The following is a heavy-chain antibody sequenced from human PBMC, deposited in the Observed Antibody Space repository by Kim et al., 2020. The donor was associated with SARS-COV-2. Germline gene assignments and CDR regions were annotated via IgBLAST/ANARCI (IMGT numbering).Heavy chain of an antibody. D-gene: IGHD5-18*01. V-gene: IGHV4-34*01. J-gene: IGHJ1*01. CDR1: GGSFSGYY. Sequence: SETLSLTCAVYGGSFSGYYWSWIRQPPGKGLEWIGEINHSGSTNYNPSLKSRVTISVDTSKNQFSLKLSSVTAADTAVYYCARSGAGSYSYGPAPFQHWGQGTLVTVSS. CDR3: ARSGAGSYSYGPAPFQH. CDR2: INHSGST.